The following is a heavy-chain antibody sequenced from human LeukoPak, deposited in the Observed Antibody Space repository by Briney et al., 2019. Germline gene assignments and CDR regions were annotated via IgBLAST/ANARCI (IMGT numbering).Heavy chain of an antibody. J-gene: IGHJ4*02. CDR2: IYERGST. CDR3: ARGAWATRLGS. V-gene: IGHV4-34*01. Sequence: PSETLSLTCAVYGESLNSYYWSWIRQPPGKGLEWIGEIYERGSTEHNPSLKSRVTISMVPSKQQFSLSLTSVTAADTAVYYCARGAWATRLGSWGLGTPVIVSS. CDR1: GESLNSYY. D-gene: IGHD2-15*01.